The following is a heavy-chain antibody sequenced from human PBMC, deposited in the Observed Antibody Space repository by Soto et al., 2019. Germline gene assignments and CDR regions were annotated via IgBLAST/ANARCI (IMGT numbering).Heavy chain of an antibody. CDR1: GFTFSSYA. V-gene: IGHV3-23*01. CDR2: ISGSGGST. D-gene: IGHD3-9*01. Sequence: GGSLRPSCAASGFTFSSYAMSCVRQAPGKGLEWVSAISGSGGSTYYADSVKGRFTISRDNSKNTLYLQMNSLRAEDTAVYYCARDADILTGWDAYDIWGQGTMVTVSS. CDR3: ARDADILTGWDAYDI. J-gene: IGHJ3*02.